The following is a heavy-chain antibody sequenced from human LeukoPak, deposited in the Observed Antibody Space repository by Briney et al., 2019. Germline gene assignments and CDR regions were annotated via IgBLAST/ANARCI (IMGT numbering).Heavy chain of an antibody. CDR2: ISGGGGNT. CDR1: GFIFNNYA. V-gene: IGHV3-23*01. Sequence: AGSLRLSCVGSGFIFNNYAMTWVRQAPGKGLEWVSSISGGGGNTHYADFARGRFTISRDNSKNTLYMEMNRLRAEDTAIYYCAKDDWTEDLYYFDHWGQGTLVTVSS. J-gene: IGHJ4*02. CDR3: AKDDWTEDLYYFDH. D-gene: IGHD3/OR15-3a*01.